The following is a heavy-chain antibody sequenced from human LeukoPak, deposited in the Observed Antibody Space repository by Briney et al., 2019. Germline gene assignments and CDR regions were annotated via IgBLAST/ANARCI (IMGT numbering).Heavy chain of an antibody. J-gene: IGHJ3*02. CDR3: ARARDGAFDI. V-gene: IGHV4-59*01. CDR2: IYYSGST. CDR1: GGSISSYY. Sequence: SETLSLTCTVSGGSISSYYWSWIRQPPGKGLEWIGYIYYSGSTNYNPSLKSRVTISVDTSKNQFSLKLSSVTAADTAAYYCARARDGAFDIWGQGTMVTVSS. D-gene: IGHD5-24*01.